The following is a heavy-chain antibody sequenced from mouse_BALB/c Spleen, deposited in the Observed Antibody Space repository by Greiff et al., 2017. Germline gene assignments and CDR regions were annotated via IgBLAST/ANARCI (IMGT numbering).Heavy chain of an antibody. V-gene: IGHV5-12-2*01. CDR2: ISNGGGST. CDR1: GFTFSSYT. D-gene: IGHD1-1*01. J-gene: IGHJ4*01. Sequence: EVKLVESGGGLVQPGGSLKLSCAASGFTFSSYTMSWVRQTPEKRLEWVAYISNGGGSTYYPDTVKGRFTISRDNDKNTLYLQMSSLKSEDTAMYYCARRGYYGSNDAMDYWGQGTSVTVSS. CDR3: ARRGYYGSNDAMDY.